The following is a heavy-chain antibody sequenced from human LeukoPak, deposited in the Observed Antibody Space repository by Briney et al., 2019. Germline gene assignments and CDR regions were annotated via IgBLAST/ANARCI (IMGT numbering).Heavy chain of an antibody. CDR1: GYTFTSYD. Sequence: ASVKVSCKASGYTFTSYDINWVRQATGQGLEWMGSMNPNSGNTGYAQKFQGRVTMTRNTSISTAYMELSSLRSEDTAVYYCARVKRTMVRGVIKAFDIWGQGTMVTVSS. CDR3: ARVKRTMVRGVIKAFDI. D-gene: IGHD3-10*01. J-gene: IGHJ3*02. V-gene: IGHV1-8*01. CDR2: MNPNSGNT.